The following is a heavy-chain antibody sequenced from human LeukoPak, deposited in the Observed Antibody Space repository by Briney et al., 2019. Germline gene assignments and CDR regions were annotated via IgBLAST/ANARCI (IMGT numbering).Heavy chain of an antibody. Sequence: ASVKVSCKASGYTFTSYGISWVRQAPGQGLEWVGWISAYNGNTNYAQKLQGRVTMTTDTSTSTAYMELRSLRSDDTAVYYCARDEGPDYYDSSGSFDYWGQGTLVTVSS. CDR1: GYTFTSYG. V-gene: IGHV1-18*01. D-gene: IGHD3-22*01. J-gene: IGHJ4*02. CDR3: ARDEGPDYYDSSGSFDY. CDR2: ISAYNGNT.